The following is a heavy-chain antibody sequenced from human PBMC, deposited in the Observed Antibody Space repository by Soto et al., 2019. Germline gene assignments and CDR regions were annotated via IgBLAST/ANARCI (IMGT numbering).Heavy chain of an antibody. CDR2: MSGSGDNT. V-gene: IGHV3-23*01. D-gene: IGHD1-1*01. CDR3: AKGRTYNYANYFDP. J-gene: IGHJ5*02. Sequence: EVQLLESGGDLVQPGGSLRLSCAASGFTFSSYAMSWVRQAPGKGPEWVSSMSGSGDNTYYADSVKGRFIISRDNSKNTLDLQMSSLRVDDTAVYSCAKGRTYNYANYFDPWGQGTLVTVSS. CDR1: GFTFSSYA.